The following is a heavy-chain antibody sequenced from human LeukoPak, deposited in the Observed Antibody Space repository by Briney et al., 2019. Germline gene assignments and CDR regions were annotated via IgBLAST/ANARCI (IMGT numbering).Heavy chain of an antibody. CDR2: ISSSSSYI. CDR3: AKVTREWLLLIGAFDI. Sequence: GGSLRLSCAASGFTFSSYEMNWVRQAPGKGLEWVSSISSSSSYIYYADSAKGRFTISRDNAKNSLYLQMNSLRAEDTAVYYCAKVTREWLLLIGAFDIWGQGTMVTVSS. D-gene: IGHD6-19*01. V-gene: IGHV3-21*01. CDR1: GFTFSSYE. J-gene: IGHJ3*02.